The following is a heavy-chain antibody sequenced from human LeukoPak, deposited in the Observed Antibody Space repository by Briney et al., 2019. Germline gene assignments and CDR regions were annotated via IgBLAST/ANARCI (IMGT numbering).Heavy chain of an antibody. Sequence: ASVKVSCKASGGTFSSYAISWVRQAPGQGLEWMGGIIPIFGTANYAQKFQGRVTITADESTSTAYMELSSLRSEDTAVYYCAKMPSVFFSGSYYHYWGQGTLVTVSS. V-gene: IGHV1-69*13. CDR1: GGTFSSYA. J-gene: IGHJ4*02. CDR2: IIPIFGTA. CDR3: AKMPSVFFSGSYYHY. D-gene: IGHD1-26*01.